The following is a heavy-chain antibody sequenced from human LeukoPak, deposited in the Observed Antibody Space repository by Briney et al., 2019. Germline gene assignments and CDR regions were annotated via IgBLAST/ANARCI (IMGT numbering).Heavy chain of an antibody. J-gene: IGHJ4*02. CDR2: ISAYNGNT. V-gene: IGHV1-18*01. D-gene: IGHD5-18*01. CDR3: ARDSPLHTAMYD. Sequence: ASVKVSCKASGYTFTSYGISWVRQAPGQGLEWMGWISAYNGNTNYAQKLQGRVTMTTGTSTSTAYMELRSLRSDDTAVYYCARDSPLHTAMYDWGQGTLVTVSS. CDR1: GYTFTSYG.